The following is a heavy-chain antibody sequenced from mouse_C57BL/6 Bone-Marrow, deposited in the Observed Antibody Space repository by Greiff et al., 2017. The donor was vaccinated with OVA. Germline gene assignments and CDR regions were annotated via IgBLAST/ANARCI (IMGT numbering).Heavy chain of an antibody. D-gene: IGHD2-2*01. CDR3: ARRGLPDY. CDR1: GYTFTDYY. Sequence: EVKLQQSGPELVKPGASVKISCKASGYTFTDYYMNWVQQSHGKSLEWIGDINPNNGGTSYNQKFKGKATLTVDKSSSTAYMELRSLTSEDSAVYYCARRGLPDYWGQGTTLTVSS. V-gene: IGHV1-26*01. J-gene: IGHJ2*01. CDR2: INPNNGGT.